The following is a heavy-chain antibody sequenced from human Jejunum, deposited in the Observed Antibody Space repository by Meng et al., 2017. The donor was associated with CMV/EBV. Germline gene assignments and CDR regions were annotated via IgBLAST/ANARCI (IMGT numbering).Heavy chain of an antibody. V-gene: IGHV3-23*01. CDR3: AKDRVLMVYGSPTRPYFDY. Sequence: NNYAMSCVRQAPGKGLEWVSAISGSGITYFADSVKGCFSISRDNSKDTVYLQMKSLRAEDTAVYYCAKDRVLMVYGSPTRPYFDYWGQGTLVTVSS. J-gene: IGHJ4*02. CDR2: ISGSGIT. D-gene: IGHD2-8*01. CDR1: NNYA.